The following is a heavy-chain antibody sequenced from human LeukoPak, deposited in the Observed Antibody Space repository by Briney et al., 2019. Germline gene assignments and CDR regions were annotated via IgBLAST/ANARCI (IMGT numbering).Heavy chain of an antibody. J-gene: IGHJ4*02. D-gene: IGHD5-12*01. CDR3: AKDKGPLFPSGYDLGLDY. V-gene: IGHV3-9*01. CDR1: GFTFDDYA. Sequence: GRSLRLSCAASGFTFDDYAMHWVRQAPGKGLEWVSGISWNSGSIGYADSVKGRFTISRDNAKNSLYLQMNSLRAEDTALYYCAKDKGPLFPSGYDLGLDYWGQGTLVTVSS. CDR2: ISWNSGSI.